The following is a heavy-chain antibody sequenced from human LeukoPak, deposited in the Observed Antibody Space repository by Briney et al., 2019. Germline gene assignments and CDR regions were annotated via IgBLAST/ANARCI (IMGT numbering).Heavy chain of an antibody. Sequence: GRSLRLSCAASGFTFSSYAMHWVRQAPGKGLEWVAVISYDGSNKYYADSVKGRFTISRDNSKNTLYLQMNSLRAEDTAVYYCARDNRVGSSWWVGWFDPWGQGTLVTVSS. CDR3: ARDNRVGSSWWVGWFDP. D-gene: IGHD6-13*01. V-gene: IGHV3-30-3*01. J-gene: IGHJ5*02. CDR2: ISYDGSNK. CDR1: GFTFSSYA.